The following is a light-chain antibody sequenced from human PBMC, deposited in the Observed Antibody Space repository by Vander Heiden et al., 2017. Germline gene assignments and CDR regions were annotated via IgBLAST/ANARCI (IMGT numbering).Light chain of an antibody. CDR2: GAS. V-gene: IGKV3-20*01. CDR1: QSVRSTY. J-gene: IGKJ2*01. Sequence: ENVLAQSPGPLCLSPAESATLSCRASQSVRSTYLAWYQQNPGQAPRLLIYGASSRATGIPDRFSGSGSGTDFTLTISRLEAEDFAVYYCQQDGSSPSTFGQGTKLEIK. CDR3: QQDGSSPST.